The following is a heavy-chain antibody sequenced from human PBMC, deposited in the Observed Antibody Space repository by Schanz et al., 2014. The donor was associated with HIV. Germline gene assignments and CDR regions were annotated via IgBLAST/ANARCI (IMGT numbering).Heavy chain of an antibody. D-gene: IGHD3-16*02. CDR2: MNPNSGNT. CDR3: ATCRCDGELSLLRY. V-gene: IGHV1-8*01. J-gene: IGHJ4*02. Sequence: QLQLVQSGAGVKKPGASVKVSCKASAYTFTSYDINWVRQATGQGLEWMGWMNPNSGNTGYAQKFQGRVTMTRNTSIRTAFMELSRLRSDDTAVYYCATCRCDGELSLLRYWGQGTLVTVSS. CDR1: AYTFTSYD.